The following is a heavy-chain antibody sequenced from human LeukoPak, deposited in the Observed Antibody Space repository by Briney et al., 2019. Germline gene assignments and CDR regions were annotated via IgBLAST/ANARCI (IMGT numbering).Heavy chain of an antibody. CDR3: TNHLGSGWSFRY. CDR2: ISSFSGTI. V-gene: IGHV3-48*01. J-gene: IGHJ4*02. D-gene: IGHD6-19*01. Sequence: GGSLRLSCVASGITFSSYSVNWVRQAPGKGLEWVSYISSFSGTINYADSVKGRFTISRDNSKNTLYLQMNSLKVEDTAVYYCTNHLGSGWSFRYWGQGTLVTVSS. CDR1: GITFSSYS.